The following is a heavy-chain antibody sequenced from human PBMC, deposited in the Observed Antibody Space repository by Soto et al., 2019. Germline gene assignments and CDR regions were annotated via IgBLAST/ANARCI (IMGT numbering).Heavy chain of an antibody. CDR3: AREIVARITIFGVVPNYYYYYMDV. J-gene: IGHJ6*03. CDR2: ISAYNGNT. Sequence: ASVKVSCKASGYTFTSYGISWVRRAPGQGLEWMGWISAYNGNTNYAQKLQGRVTMTTDTSTSTAYMELRSLRSDDTAVYYCAREIVARITIFGVVPNYYYYYMDVWGKGTTVTVSS. D-gene: IGHD3-3*01. CDR1: GYTFTSYG. V-gene: IGHV1-18*01.